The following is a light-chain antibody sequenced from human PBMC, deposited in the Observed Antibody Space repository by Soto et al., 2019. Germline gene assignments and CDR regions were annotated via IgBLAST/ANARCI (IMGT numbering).Light chain of an antibody. V-gene: IGKV3-15*01. CDR1: QSVSSN. Sequence: ESVLTQSPGTLSLSPGERATLSCRASQSVSSNYLAWYQQKPGQSPRLLIHGAFPRGTGIPARFSGRGSGTEFTLTISSLESEDFGVYYWPQYNNWPPITFGQGTLLEIK. CDR3: PQYNNWPPIT. CDR2: GAF. J-gene: IGKJ5*01.